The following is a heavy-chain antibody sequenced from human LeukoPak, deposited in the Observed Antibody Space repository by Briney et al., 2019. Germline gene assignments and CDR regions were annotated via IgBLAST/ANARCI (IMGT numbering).Heavy chain of an antibody. Sequence: GRSLRLSCAASGFTFSSYAMHWVRQAPGKGLEWVAVISFDGSNKYYADSVKGRFAISRDNSKNTLNLQMNSLRAEDTAVYYCAIKLTMKVYWGQGTLVTVSS. V-gene: IGHV3-30*09. D-gene: IGHD3-22*01. CDR2: ISFDGSNK. CDR1: GFTFSSYA. CDR3: AIKLTMKVY. J-gene: IGHJ4*02.